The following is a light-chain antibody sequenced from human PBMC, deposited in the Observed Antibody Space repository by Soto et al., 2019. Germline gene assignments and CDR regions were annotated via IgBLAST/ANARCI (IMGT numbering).Light chain of an antibody. CDR3: ATWDHNLSAGV. CDR1: SSNIGKDY. J-gene: IGLJ3*02. CDR2: DND. V-gene: IGLV1-51*01. Sequence: QSVLTQPPSVSAAPGQKVTISCSGSSSNIGKDYVSCYQHVPGTAPKLLIFDNDKRPSESPDRFSGSKYGTSATLGITSLLTGDEADYYCATWDHNLSAGVFGGGTKVTVL.